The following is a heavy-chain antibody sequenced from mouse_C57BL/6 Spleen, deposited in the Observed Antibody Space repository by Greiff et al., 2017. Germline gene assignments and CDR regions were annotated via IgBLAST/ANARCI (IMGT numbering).Heavy chain of an antibody. CDR2: ISYDGSN. CDR3: ARFDDYDGGDFDY. Sequence: EVQLQESGPGLVKPSQSLSLTCSVTGYSITSGYYWNWIRQFPGNKLEWMGYISYDGSNNYNPSLKNRIPITRDTAKNQFFLKLNSVTTEDAATYYCARFDDYDGGDFDYWGQGTTLTVSS. D-gene: IGHD2-4*01. V-gene: IGHV3-6*01. CDR1: GYSITSGYY. J-gene: IGHJ2*01.